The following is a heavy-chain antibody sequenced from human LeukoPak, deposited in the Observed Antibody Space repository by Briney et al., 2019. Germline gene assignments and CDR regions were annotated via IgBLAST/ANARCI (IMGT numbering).Heavy chain of an antibody. CDR1: GYTLTELS. D-gene: IGHD3-22*01. V-gene: IGHV1-24*01. J-gene: IGHJ6*03. CDR2: FDPEDGET. Sequence: ASVKVSCKVSGYTLTELSMHWVRQAPGKGLEWMGGFDPEDGETIYAQKFQGRVTMTEDTSTDTAYMELSSLRSEDTAVSYCATASSDSSGYYYYYYYMDVWGKGTTVTVCS. CDR3: ATASSDSSGYYYYYYYMDV.